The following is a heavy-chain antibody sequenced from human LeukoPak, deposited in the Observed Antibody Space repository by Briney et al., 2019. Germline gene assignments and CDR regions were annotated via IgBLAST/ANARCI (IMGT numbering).Heavy chain of an antibody. D-gene: IGHD3-22*01. V-gene: IGHV1-3*01. CDR3: ARGANYYDSSGSSNWLDP. CDR1: GYVFSDSA. CDR2: INAGNGYT. J-gene: IGHJ5*02. Sequence: ASVKVSCKTSGYVFSDSAMHWVRQASGQRLEWMGWINAGNGYTRYSQKFQGRVTMTRDTSASTVYMQLRSLRSEDTAVYYCARGANYYDSSGSSNWLDPWDRGTLVTVSS.